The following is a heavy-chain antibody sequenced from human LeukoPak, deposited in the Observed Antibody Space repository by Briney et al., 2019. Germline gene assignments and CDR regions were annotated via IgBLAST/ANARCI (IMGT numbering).Heavy chain of an antibody. CDR1: GLTFSSHW. CDR2: ISTDGKFK. D-gene: IGHD2-2*01. Sequence: GGSLRLSCAASGLTFSSHWMYWVRQAPGKGLVWVSCISTDGKFKNYADSVKGRFTISRDNAKNTLYLQMNSLRADDSAVYYCTRGCRGTSCPSDFWGQGTLATVSS. V-gene: IGHV3-74*01. CDR3: TRGCRGTSCPSDF. J-gene: IGHJ4*02.